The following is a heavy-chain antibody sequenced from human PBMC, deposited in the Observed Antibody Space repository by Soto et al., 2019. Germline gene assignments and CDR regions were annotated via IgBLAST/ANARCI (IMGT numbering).Heavy chain of an antibody. CDR2: IYYSGSI. V-gene: IGHV4-30-4*01. J-gene: IGHJ4*02. CDR1: GGSISSGDYY. Sequence: PSEILSLTCTVSGGSISSGDYYWSWIRQPPGKGLEWIGYIYYSGSIYYNPSLKSRVTISVDTSKNQFSLKLSSVTAADTAVYYCASSYYYDSSGYYYGGPDYWGQGTLVTVSS. D-gene: IGHD3-22*01. CDR3: ASSYYYDSSGYYYGGPDY.